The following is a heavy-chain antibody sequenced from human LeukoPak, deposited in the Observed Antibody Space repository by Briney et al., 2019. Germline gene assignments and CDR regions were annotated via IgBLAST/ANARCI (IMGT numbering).Heavy chain of an antibody. V-gene: IGHV3-74*01. D-gene: IGHD5-24*01. CDR2: IKGDGSI. CDR3: ARARDGYNYLYFDY. Sequence: PGGSLRLSCAASGFTFNSYWMHWVRQAPGKGLVWVSRIKGDGSISYADSVKGRFTISRDNAKNTLYLQMNSLRAEDTAVYYCARARDGYNYLYFDYWGQGSLVTVSS. J-gene: IGHJ4*02. CDR1: GFTFNSYW.